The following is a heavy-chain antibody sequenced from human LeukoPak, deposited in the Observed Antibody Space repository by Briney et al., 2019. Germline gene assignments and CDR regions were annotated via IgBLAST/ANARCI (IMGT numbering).Heavy chain of an antibody. CDR1: GFTFSSYA. CDR3: AKDVDRRKWELTFYY. Sequence: GGSLRLSCAASGFTFSSYAMSWVRQAPGKGPEWVSAISGSGGSTYYADSVKGRFTISRDNSKNTLYLQMNSLRAEDTAVYYCAKDVDRRKWELTFYYWGQGTLVTVSS. D-gene: IGHD1-26*01. CDR2: ISGSGGST. J-gene: IGHJ4*02. V-gene: IGHV3-23*01.